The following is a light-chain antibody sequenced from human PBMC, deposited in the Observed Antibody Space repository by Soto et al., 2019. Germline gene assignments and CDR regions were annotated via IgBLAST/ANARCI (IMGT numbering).Light chain of an antibody. CDR1: SSDIGAYDY. Sequence: QSALAQPPSASGSPGQSVTISCTGTSSDIGAYDYVSWYQQHPDKAPKLIIYEVYKRPSGVPDRFSGSKSGNTASLTVSGLQADDEADFYCSSYAGGNNLLFGGGTKLTVL. CDR3: SSYAGGNNLL. J-gene: IGLJ2*01. CDR2: EVY. V-gene: IGLV2-8*01.